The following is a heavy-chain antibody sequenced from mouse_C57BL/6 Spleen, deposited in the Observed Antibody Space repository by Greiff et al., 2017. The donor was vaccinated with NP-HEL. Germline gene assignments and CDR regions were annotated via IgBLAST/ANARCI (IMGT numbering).Heavy chain of an antibody. Sequence: VQLQQSGTELVKPGASVKLSCKASGYTFTSYWMHWVKQRPGQGLEWIGNINPSNGGTNYNEKFKSKATLTVDKSSSTAYMQLSSLTSEDSAVYDCARYYSNYAWFAYWGQGTLVTVSA. V-gene: IGHV1-53*01. CDR1: GYTFTSYW. D-gene: IGHD2-5*01. J-gene: IGHJ3*01. CDR2: INPSNGGT. CDR3: ARYYSNYAWFAY.